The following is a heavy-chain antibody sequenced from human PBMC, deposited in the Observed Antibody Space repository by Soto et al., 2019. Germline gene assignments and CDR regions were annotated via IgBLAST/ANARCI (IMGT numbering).Heavy chain of an antibody. CDR2: FNPNSGGT. CDR1: GYTFTGYY. Sequence: QVQLVQSGAEVKKPGASVKVSCKASGYTFTGYYMHWVRQAPGTGLEWMGWFNPNSGGTNYAQKFQGRVTMTRGTSMSTAYLELSRLRSADSAVYYCARDPYGAYVRLDYWGQGTIVTVSS. D-gene: IGHD4-17*01. CDR3: ARDPYGAYVRLDY. J-gene: IGHJ4*02. V-gene: IGHV1-2*02.